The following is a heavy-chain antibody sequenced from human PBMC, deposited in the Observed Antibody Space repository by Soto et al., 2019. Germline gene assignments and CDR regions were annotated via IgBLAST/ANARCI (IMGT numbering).Heavy chain of an antibody. CDR3: ARNSGANFDY. D-gene: IGHD2-15*01. Sequence: SQTLSLTCAISGDSVSSNSATWNWIRQSPSRGLEWLGRTYSRSKWYNDYALSLKGRITINPDTSKNQFSLHLNSVTPEDTAVYYRARNSGANFDYWGQGTLVTVSS. CDR1: GDSVSSNSAT. V-gene: IGHV6-1*01. J-gene: IGHJ4*02. CDR2: TYSRSKWYN.